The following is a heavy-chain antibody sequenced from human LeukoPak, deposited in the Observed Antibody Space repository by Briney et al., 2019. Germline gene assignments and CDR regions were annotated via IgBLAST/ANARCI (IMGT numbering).Heavy chain of an antibody. CDR2: IYSSGST. Sequence: PGGSLRLSCAASGLTLSNNYMNWVRQAPGKGLEWVSVIYSSGSTYYADSVKGRFTISRHNSKNTLYLQMNSLRPEDTAVYYCVYVDTVMATGDYWGQGTLVTVSS. J-gene: IGHJ4*02. D-gene: IGHD5-18*01. CDR1: GLTLSNNY. V-gene: IGHV3-53*04. CDR3: VYVDTVMATGDY.